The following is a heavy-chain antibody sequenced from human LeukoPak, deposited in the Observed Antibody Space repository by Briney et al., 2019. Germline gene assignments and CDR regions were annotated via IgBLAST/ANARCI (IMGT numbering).Heavy chain of an antibody. V-gene: IGHV3-53*04. CDR1: GFTDSRNH. J-gene: IGHJ4*02. CDR2: ICSGGST. Sequence: RAGGSLRLSCAASGFTDSRNHMSGLRHAPGKGLEGVSVICSGGSTYYADSVKGRFTISRHNSKNTLYLQMNSLRAEDTAVYYCARDSRGDTVFNFDNWGQGTLVTVSS. D-gene: IGHD2-2*01. CDR3: ARDSRGDTVFNFDN.